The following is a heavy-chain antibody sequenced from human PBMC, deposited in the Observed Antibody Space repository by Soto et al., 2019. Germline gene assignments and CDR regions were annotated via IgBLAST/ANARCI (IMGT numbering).Heavy chain of an antibody. D-gene: IGHD3-3*01. CDR2: INPNSGDT. CDR3: GRDLCGVVTPSWFDS. V-gene: IGHV1-2*02. J-gene: IGHJ5*01. CDR1: GYTFTGYC. Sequence: QVQLVQSGAEVKKPGASVKVSCKASGYTFTGYCMRWVRQAPGQGLEWMGWINPNSGDTNYAQKLQGRVTMTRDTSISTAYLGLGRLRSDDTAGDYWGRDLCGVVTPSWFDSWGQGTLVTVSS.